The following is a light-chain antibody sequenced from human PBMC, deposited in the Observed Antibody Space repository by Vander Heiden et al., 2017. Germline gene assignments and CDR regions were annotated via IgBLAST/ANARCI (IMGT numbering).Light chain of an antibody. V-gene: IGLV3-9*01. Sequence: SYDLTQPLSVSVALGQTARITCEGNHIGLKDVHWFQQKPGQAPVVVIYRDTNRPSGIPERFSGTNSGNTATLTISRAQDGDEADYYCQVWDSSTAWVFGGGTRLTVL. CDR3: QVWDSSTAWV. J-gene: IGLJ3*02. CDR1: HIGLKD. CDR2: RDT.